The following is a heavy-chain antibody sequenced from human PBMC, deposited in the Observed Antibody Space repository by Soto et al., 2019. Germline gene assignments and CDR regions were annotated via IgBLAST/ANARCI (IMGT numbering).Heavy chain of an antibody. D-gene: IGHD1-26*01. CDR2: ISYDGSNK. V-gene: IGHV3-30*18. J-gene: IGHJ6*02. CDR3: AKDLLFIVGASYYYYYGMDV. Sequence: GGSLRLSCAASGFTFSSYGMHWVRQAPCKGLEWVAVISYDGSNKYYADSVKGRFTISRDNSKNTLYLQMNSLRAEDTAVYYCAKDLLFIVGASYYYYYGMDVWGQGTTVTVSS. CDR1: GFTFSSYG.